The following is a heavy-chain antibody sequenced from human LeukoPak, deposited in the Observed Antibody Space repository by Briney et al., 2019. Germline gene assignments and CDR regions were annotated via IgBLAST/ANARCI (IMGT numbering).Heavy chain of an antibody. CDR3: ARLASDDAFDI. Sequence: GGSLRLSCAASGFTFSSYSMNWVRQAPGKGLEWVSSISSSSSYIYYADSVKGRFTISRDNAKNSLYLQMNSLGAEDTAVYYCARLASDDAFDIWGQGTTVTVSS. D-gene: IGHD6-6*01. CDR1: GFTFSSYS. CDR2: ISSSSSYI. V-gene: IGHV3-21*01. J-gene: IGHJ3*02.